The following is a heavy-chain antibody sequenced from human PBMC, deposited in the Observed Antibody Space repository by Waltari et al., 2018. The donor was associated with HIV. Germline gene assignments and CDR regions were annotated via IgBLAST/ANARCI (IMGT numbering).Heavy chain of an antibody. CDR3: ARHSGPYVLHFDY. V-gene: IGHV4-39*01. CDR1: GGPISSTKYY. J-gene: IGHJ2*01. CDR2: FYYRGRS. D-gene: IGHD3-10*01. Sequence: QLQESGPGLVKPSETLSLTCTVSGGPISSTKYYWGWIRQTPGKGLEWIGTFYYRGRSYNNPSFKSRLNMSIDTSTNRFSLNLTSVTAADTALYYCARHSGPYVLHFDYWGRGTLVTVS.